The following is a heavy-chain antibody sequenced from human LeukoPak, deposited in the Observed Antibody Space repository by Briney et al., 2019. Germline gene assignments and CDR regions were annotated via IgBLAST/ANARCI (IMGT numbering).Heavy chain of an antibody. D-gene: IGHD3-10*01. CDR1: GGSISNYY. CDR3: ARSDYSGSGTHTDFDAFDI. CDR2: IDHSGRT. J-gene: IGHJ3*02. V-gene: IGHV4-59*01. Sequence: PSETLSLTCTVSGGSISNYYWSWIRQPPGKGLEWIGYIDHSGRTNYNPALKSRVTISLDTSKNQFSLKLNSVTAADTAVYSCARSDYSGSGTHTDFDAFDIWGQGTMVAVSP.